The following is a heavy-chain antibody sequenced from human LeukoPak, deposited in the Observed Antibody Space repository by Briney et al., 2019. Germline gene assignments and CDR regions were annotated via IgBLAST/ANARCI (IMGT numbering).Heavy chain of an antibody. J-gene: IGHJ4*02. D-gene: IGHD3-22*01. V-gene: IGHV1-18*01. CDR2: ISAYNGNT. Sequence: ASVKVSCKASGYTFTSYGISWVRQAPGQGLEWMGWISAYNGNTNYAQKLQGRVTMTTDTSTSTAYMELRSLRSDDTAVYHCARDRNGGWYYYDSSGYYSDYWGQGTLVTVSS. CDR3: ARDRNGGWYYYDSSGYYSDY. CDR1: GYTFTSYG.